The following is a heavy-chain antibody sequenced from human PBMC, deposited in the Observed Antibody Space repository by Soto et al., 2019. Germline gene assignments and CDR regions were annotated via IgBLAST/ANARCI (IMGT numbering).Heavy chain of an antibody. CDR3: ARIQLERRNYFYGMDV. CDR1: GGSVSSGNYY. V-gene: IGHV4-61*01. Sequence: SETLSRTGTVSGGSVSSGNYYLSWLRQPPGKGLEWIGYIYSSGSSNYNPSLKSRVTVSVDTSKNQFSLKLSSVTAADTAVYYCARIQLERRNYFYGMDVWGQGTTVTVSS. J-gene: IGHJ6*02. CDR2: IYSSGSS. D-gene: IGHD1-1*01.